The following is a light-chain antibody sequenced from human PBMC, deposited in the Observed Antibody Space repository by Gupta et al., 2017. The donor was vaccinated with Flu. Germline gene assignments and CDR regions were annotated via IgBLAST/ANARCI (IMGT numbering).Light chain of an antibody. CDR3: GTWDNSLNAYV. CDR1: NSNIGDNY. CDR2: ENI. J-gene: IGLJ1*01. Sequence: QSVLTQPPSVSAAPGQRVTIPCTGGNSNIGDNYVSWYQQLPGTAPKLLIYENIHRPSGIPDRFSGSKSGTSATLGITGLQTGDEAVYHCGTWDNSLNAYVFGSGTKVIVL. V-gene: IGLV1-51*02.